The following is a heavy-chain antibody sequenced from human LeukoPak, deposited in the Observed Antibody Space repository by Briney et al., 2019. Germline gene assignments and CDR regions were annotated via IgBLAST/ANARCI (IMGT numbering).Heavy chain of an antibody. CDR2: TYSSGST. Sequence: PSETLSLTCTVSGGSVSSYYWSWIRQPPGKGLEWIGYTYSSGSTNYNPSLKSRVTISVDTSKNRCSLRLSSVTAADTAVYYCAGHGGATLIEGFLPAFDIWGQGTMVTVSS. V-gene: IGHV4-59*08. J-gene: IGHJ3*02. D-gene: IGHD3-22*01. CDR1: GGSVSSYY. CDR3: AGHGGATLIEGFLPAFDI.